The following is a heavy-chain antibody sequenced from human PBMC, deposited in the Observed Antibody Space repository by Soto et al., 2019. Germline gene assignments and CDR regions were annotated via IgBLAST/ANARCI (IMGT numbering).Heavy chain of an antibody. D-gene: IGHD6-13*01. J-gene: IGHJ4*02. CDR1: GFTVSSNY. Sequence: EVQLVESGGGLVQPGGSLRLSCAASGFTVSSNYMSWVRQAPGKGLEWVSVIYGGGSTYYADSVKGRFTISRHNSENTLYLQMNSLSAEDTAVYYCARLLSSSWYVDYWGQGTLVTVSS. CDR2: IYGGGST. V-gene: IGHV3-53*04. CDR3: ARLLSSSWYVDY.